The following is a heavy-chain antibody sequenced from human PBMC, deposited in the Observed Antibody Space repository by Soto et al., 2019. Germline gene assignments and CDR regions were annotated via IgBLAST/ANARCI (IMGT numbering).Heavy chain of an antibody. CDR1: GYSFTNYC. CDR2: INPRTGST. V-gene: IGHV1-46*01. J-gene: IGHJ2*01. D-gene: IGHD2-15*01. Sequence: QVQLVQSGADVKKPGTSVKVSCKAAGYSFTNYCMYWVRQAPGQGLEWMGMINPRTGSTRYAQKFQESVTLPRDTSTTTVYMELSTLISDDTAVYYCARDGGLLTASWHYDLWGPGTLVTVSS. CDR3: ARDGGLLTASWHYDL.